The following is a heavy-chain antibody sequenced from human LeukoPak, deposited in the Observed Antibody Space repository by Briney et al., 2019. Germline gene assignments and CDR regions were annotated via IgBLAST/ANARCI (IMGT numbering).Heavy chain of an antibody. J-gene: IGHJ4*02. V-gene: IGHV4-59*01. D-gene: IGHD3-3*01. CDR2: IYYSGST. CDR1: GGSISSYY. CDR3: ARGVPEYYDFWSGYFNYFDY. Sequence: KPSETLSLTCTVSGGSISSYYWSWIRQPPGKGLEWIGYIYYSGSTNYNPSLKSRVTISVDTPKNQFSLKLTSVTAADTAVYYCARGVPEYYDFWSGYFNYFDYWGQGTLVTVSS.